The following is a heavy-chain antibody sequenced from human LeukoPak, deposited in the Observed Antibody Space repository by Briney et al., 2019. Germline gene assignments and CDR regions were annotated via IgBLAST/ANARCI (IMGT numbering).Heavy chain of an antibody. CDR3: VQKGGTDY. CDR2: ISSSGNPI. Sequence: GRSLRLSCAASGFTFSRFGMNWVRQAQGKGLEWVSYISSSGNPIYYADSVKGRFTSSRDNAKNSLYLQMNSLRDDDTAVYYCVQKGGTDYWGQGTLVTVSS. V-gene: IGHV3-48*02. D-gene: IGHD1-1*01. CDR1: GFTFSRFG. J-gene: IGHJ4*02.